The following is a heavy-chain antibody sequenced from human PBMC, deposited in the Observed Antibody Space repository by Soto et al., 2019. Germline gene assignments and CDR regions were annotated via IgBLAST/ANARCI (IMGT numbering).Heavy chain of an antibody. CDR2: INHSGST. J-gene: IGHJ6*02. D-gene: IGHD3-3*01. CDR3: ARGPRGTIFGVVTKNYGMDV. Sequence: SETLSLTCAVYGGSFSGYCWSWIRQPPGKGLEWIGEINHSGSTNYNPSLKSRVTISVDTSKYQFSLKLSSVTAADTAVYYCARGPRGTIFGVVTKNYGMDVWGQGTTVTVSS. V-gene: IGHV4-34*01. CDR1: GGSFSGYC.